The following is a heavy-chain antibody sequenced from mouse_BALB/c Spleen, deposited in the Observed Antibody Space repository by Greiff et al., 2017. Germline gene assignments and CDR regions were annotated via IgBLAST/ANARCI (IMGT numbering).Heavy chain of an antibody. CDR1: GYAFSSSW. Sequence: VKVVESGPELVKPGASVKISCKASGYAFSSSWMNWVKQRPGQGLEWIGRIYPGDGDTNYNGKFKGKATLTADKSSSTAYMQLSSLTSVDSAVYFCARDGNYGAYWGQGTLVTVSA. CDR3: ARDGNYGAY. V-gene: IGHV1-82*01. D-gene: IGHD2-1*01. J-gene: IGHJ3*01. CDR2: IYPGDGDT.